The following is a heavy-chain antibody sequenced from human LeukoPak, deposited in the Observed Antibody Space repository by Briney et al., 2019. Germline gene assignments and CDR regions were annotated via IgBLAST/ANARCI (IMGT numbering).Heavy chain of an antibody. D-gene: IGHD3-22*01. CDR2: IKQDGSEK. CDR1: GFTFSSYW. Sequence: GGSLRLSCAASGFTFSSYWMSWVRQAPGKGLEWVANIKQDGSEKYYVDSVKGRFTISRDNAKNSLYLQMNSLRAEDTAVYYCARDGSYDSSGYYHRFDYWGQGTLVTVSS. CDR3: ARDGSYDSSGYYHRFDY. V-gene: IGHV3-7*01. J-gene: IGHJ4*02.